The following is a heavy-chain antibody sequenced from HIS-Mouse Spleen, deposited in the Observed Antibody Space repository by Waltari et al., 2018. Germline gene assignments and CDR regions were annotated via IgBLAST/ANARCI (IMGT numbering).Heavy chain of an antibody. CDR2: IYYSGRT. Sequence: QLQLQESGPGLVKPSEPLSLTCTVSGGSISSSSYSWGWIRQPPGKGLWWIGRIYYSGRTYYNTAVKRRVTRSVDTSRDQVSRKRSSVTAADTAVYYCAREIPYSSSWYDWYFDLWGRGTLGTVSS. D-gene: IGHD6-13*01. J-gene: IGHJ2*01. CDR3: AREIPYSSSWYDWYFDL. CDR1: GGSISSSSYS. V-gene: IGHV4-39*07.